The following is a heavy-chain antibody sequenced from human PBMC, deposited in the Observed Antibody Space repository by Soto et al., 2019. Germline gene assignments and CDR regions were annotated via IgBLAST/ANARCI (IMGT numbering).Heavy chain of an antibody. CDR3: ARHGAFCSGGSGYYYYYYMDV. V-gene: IGHV4-39*01. Sequence: PSEALSLTCSVSGGSISTSRSYWALIRQPPGKGLEWLANIYYSGSTFYNPSLESRVTVSVDTSKNQFSLKLSSVTAADTAVYYCARHGAFCSGGSGYYYYYYMDVWGKGTTVTVSS. CDR1: GGSISTSRSY. J-gene: IGHJ6*03. CDR2: IYYSGST. D-gene: IGHD2-15*01.